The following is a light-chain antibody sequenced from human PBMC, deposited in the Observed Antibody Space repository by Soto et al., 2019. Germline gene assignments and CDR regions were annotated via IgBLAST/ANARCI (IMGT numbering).Light chain of an antibody. V-gene: IGLV2-14*03. Sequence: QSVLTQPASVSGSPGQSITISCTGTSSDVGGYDYVAWYQHHPGKAPKLMIYDVSNRPSWVSNRFSGSKSGNTASLTISGLQAEDEADFYCSSYTHRNTVFGTWTKLTVL. CDR1: SSDVGGYDY. CDR3: SSYTHRNTV. J-gene: IGLJ1*01. CDR2: DVS.